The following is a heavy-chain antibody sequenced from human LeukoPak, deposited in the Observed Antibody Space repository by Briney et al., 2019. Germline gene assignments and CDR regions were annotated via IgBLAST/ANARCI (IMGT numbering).Heavy chain of an antibody. J-gene: IGHJ6*02. V-gene: IGHV3-33*01. Sequence: GGSLRLSCAASGFTFSSYGMHWVRQAPGKGREWVAVIWYDGSNKYYADSVKGRFTISRDNSKNTLCLQMNSLRAEDTAVYYCARDCSSTSCYYYGMDVWGQGTTVTVSS. CDR1: GFTFSSYG. CDR2: IWYDGSNK. CDR3: ARDCSSTSCYYYGMDV. D-gene: IGHD2-2*01.